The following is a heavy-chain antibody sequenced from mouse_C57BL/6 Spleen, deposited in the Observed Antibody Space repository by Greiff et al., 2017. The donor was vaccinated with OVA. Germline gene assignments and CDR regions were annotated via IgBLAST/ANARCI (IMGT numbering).Heavy chain of an antibody. V-gene: IGHV1-55*01. J-gene: IGHJ1*03. D-gene: IGHD2-12*01. Sequence: QVQLQQPGAELVKPGASVKMSCKASGYTFTSYWITWVKQWPGQGLEWIGDIYPGSGSTNYNEKFKSKATLTVDTSSSTAYMQLSSLTSEDSAVYYCARELRRYFDVWGTGTTVTVSS. CDR1: GYTFTSYW. CDR2: IYPGSGST. CDR3: ARELRRYFDV.